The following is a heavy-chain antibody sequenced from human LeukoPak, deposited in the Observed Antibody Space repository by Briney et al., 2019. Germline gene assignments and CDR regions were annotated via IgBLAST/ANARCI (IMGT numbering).Heavy chain of an antibody. CDR1: GYSFTTYY. CDR3: VKDGSSWFFDY. D-gene: IGHD6-13*01. V-gene: IGHV5-10-1*01. CDR2: IDTTDSFA. Sequence: GESLKISCETSGYSFTTYYISWVRQIPGGKGLEWMGRIDTTDSFAIYSPSFQGRVTMSTDKSTNTAYLQWSSLKASDTAIYYCVKDGSSWFFDYWGQGSLVGVSS. J-gene: IGHJ4*02.